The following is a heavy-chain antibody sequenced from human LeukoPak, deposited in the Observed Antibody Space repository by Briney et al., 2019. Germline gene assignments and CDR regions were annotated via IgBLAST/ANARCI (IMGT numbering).Heavy chain of an antibody. CDR1: GFTFSSHG. J-gene: IGHJ4*02. Sequence: PGGSLRLSCAASGFTFSSHGMSWVRQAPGKGLEWISHISDIGDATYYADSVKGRFTIYRDNSKNTVYLKMNSLRAEDTDVYYCTIYSYWGQGTLVTVSS. D-gene: IGHD2-21*01. V-gene: IGHV3-23*01. CDR3: TIYSY. CDR2: ISDIGDAT.